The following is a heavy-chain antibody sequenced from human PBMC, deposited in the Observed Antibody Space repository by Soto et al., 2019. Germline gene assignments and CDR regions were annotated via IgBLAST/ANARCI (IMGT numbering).Heavy chain of an antibody. J-gene: IGHJ6*02. Sequence: PSETLSLTCTVSGGSISSYYWSWIRQPPGKGLEWIGYIYYSGSTNYNPSLKSRVTISVDTSKNQFSLKLSSVTAADTAVYYCARGNGVQARKYYDFWSGYPNGMDVWGQGTTVTVSS. CDR3: ARGNGVQARKYYDFWSGYPNGMDV. V-gene: IGHV4-59*01. CDR2: IYYSGST. D-gene: IGHD3-3*01. CDR1: GGSISSYY.